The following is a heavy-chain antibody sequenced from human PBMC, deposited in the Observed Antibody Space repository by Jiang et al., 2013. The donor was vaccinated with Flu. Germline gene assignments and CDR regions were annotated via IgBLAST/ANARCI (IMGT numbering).Heavy chain of an antibody. Sequence: SGAEVKKPGASVKVSCKASGYTFTSYYMHWVRQAPGQGLEWMGIINPSGGSTSYAQKFQGRVTMTRDTSTSTVYMELRSLRSDDTAVYYCARVDSSRYCSSTSCYYVDPWGQGTLVTVSS. D-gene: IGHD2-2*01. J-gene: IGHJ5*02. CDR3: ARVDSSRYCSSTSCYYVDP. CDR1: GYTFTSYY. CDR2: INPSGGST. V-gene: IGHV1-46*01.